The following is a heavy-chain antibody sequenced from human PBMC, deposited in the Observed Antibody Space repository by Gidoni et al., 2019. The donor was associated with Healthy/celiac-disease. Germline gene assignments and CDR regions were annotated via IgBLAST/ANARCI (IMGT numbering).Heavy chain of an antibody. Sequence: EVQLVESGGGLVKPGGSLRLSCAASGFTFSNAWMSWVRQAPGKGLEWVGRIKSKTDGGTTDYAAPVKGRFTISRDDSKNTLYLQMNSLKTEDTAVYYCTTEGIAAPPGAFDIWGQGTMVTVSS. V-gene: IGHV3-15*01. CDR2: IKSKTDGGTT. CDR3: TTEGIAAPPGAFDI. D-gene: IGHD6-13*01. CDR1: GFTFSNAW. J-gene: IGHJ3*02.